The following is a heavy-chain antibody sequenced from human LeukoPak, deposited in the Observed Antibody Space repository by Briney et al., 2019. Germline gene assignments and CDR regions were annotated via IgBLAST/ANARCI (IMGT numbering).Heavy chain of an antibody. Sequence: ASVKVSCKASGYTLTSYGISWVRQAPGQGLEWMGWISAYNGNTNYAQKLQGRVTMTTDTSTSTAYMELRSLRSDDAAVYYCARSGYSSSWLTNYYYYYGMDVWGQGTTVTVSS. CDR1: GYTLTSYG. V-gene: IGHV1-18*01. CDR3: ARSGYSSSWLTNYYYYYGMDV. CDR2: ISAYNGNT. D-gene: IGHD6-13*01. J-gene: IGHJ6*02.